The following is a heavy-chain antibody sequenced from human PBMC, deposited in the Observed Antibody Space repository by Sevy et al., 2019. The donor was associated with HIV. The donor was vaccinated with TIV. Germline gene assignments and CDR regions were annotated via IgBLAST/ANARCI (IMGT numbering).Heavy chain of an antibody. CDR1: RFTFSTYA. V-gene: IGHV3-23*01. CDR2: ITGSGGTT. D-gene: IGHD3-22*01. CDR3: AKEAPGYNYDTSGSFDY. J-gene: IGHJ4*02. Sequence: GGSLRLSCAASRFTFSTYAMSWVRQAPGKGLEWVSAITGSGGTTYYVDSVRGRFTISRDNSKSTLFLQMNSLTAEDTAVYYCAKEAPGYNYDTSGSFDYWGPGILVTVSS.